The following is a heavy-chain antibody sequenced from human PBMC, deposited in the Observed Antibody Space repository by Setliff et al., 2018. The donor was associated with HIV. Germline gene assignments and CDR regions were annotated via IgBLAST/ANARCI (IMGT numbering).Heavy chain of an antibody. J-gene: IGHJ2*01. D-gene: IGHD5-12*01. CDR2: IYYSGST. CDR1: GGSISSGGYY. CDR3: ARDPFGVRDGYNYDWYFDL. V-gene: IGHV4-31*03. Sequence: SETLSLTCTVSGGSISSGGYYWSWIRQHPGKGLKWIGYIYYSGSTYYNPSLKSRVTISVDTSKNQFSLKLSSVTAADTSVYYCARDPFGVRDGYNYDWYFDLWGRGTLVTVSS.